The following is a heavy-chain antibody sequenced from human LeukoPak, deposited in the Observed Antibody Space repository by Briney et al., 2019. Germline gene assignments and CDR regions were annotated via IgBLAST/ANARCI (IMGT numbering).Heavy chain of an antibody. CDR2: IYYSGST. D-gene: IGHD2-2*02. CDR1: GGSISSSSYY. V-gene: IGHV4-39*07. Sequence: SETLSLTCTVSGGSISSSSYYWGWIRQPPGKGLEWIGSIYYSGSTYYNPSLKSRVTISVDTSKNQFSLKLSSVTAADTAVYYCARYCSSTSCYIPPYWGQGTLVTVSS. J-gene: IGHJ4*02. CDR3: ARYCSSTSCYIPPY.